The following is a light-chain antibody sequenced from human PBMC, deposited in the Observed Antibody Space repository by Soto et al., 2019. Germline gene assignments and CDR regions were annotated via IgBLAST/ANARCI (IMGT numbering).Light chain of an antibody. CDR3: QQYSSYSRT. V-gene: IGKV1-5*01. CDR2: DAS. Sequence: DIQMTQSPSTLSASVGDRVTITCRASQGISSWLAWYQQKLGRAPRLXIYDASSLESGVPSRFSGSGDGTECTRTISSLQPDDFETDYCQQYSSYSRTFGQGTKVDIK. J-gene: IGKJ1*01. CDR1: QGISSW.